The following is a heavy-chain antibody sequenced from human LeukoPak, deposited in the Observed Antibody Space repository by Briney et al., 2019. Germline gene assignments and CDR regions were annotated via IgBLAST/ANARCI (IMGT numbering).Heavy chain of an antibody. J-gene: IGHJ5*02. D-gene: IGHD3-10*01. CDR3: ARNGGTYYYGSGSYRYWFDP. V-gene: IGHV4-34*01. CDR1: GGSFSGYY. CDR2: INHSGST. Sequence: SETLSLTCAVYGGSFSGYYWSWIRQPPGKGLEWIGEINHSGSTNYNPSLKSRVTISVDTSKNQFSLKLSSVTAADTAVYYCARNGGTYYYGSGSYRYWFDPWGQGTLVTVSS.